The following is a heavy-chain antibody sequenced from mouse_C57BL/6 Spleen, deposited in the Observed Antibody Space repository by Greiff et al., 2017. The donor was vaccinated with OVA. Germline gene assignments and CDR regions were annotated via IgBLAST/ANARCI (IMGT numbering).Heavy chain of an antibody. CDR2: IDPANGNT. D-gene: IGHD1-1*01. CDR3: APTVVAGDAMDY. Sequence: VQLQQPVAELVRPGASVKLSCTASGYNIKNTYMHWVKQRPEQGLEWIGRIDPANGNTKYAPKFQGKATITADTSSTTAYLQLSSLTSEDAAIYYCAPTVVAGDAMDYWGQGTSVTVSS. CDR1: GYNIKNTY. V-gene: IGHV14-3*01. J-gene: IGHJ4*01.